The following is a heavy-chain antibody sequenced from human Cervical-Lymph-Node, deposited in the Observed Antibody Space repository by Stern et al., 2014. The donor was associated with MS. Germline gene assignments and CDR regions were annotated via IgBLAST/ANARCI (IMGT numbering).Heavy chain of an antibody. D-gene: IGHD5-18*01. Sequence: QVQLQESGPGLVKPSETLSLTCTVSGTSISRYYWHWIRQPPGKGLEWVGQIYYSGSTSYNPSLKSRVTISLDTSSKQFSLNLRSVTAADTAVYYCATGDVSYGPQLANWGQGDLVIVSS. CDR1: GTSISRYY. V-gene: IGHV4-59*01. J-gene: IGHJ4*02. CDR2: IYYSGST. CDR3: ATGDVSYGPQLAN.